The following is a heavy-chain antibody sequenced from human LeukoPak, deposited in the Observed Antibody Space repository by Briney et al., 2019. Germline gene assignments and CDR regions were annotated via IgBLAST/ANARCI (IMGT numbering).Heavy chain of an antibody. J-gene: IGHJ4*02. CDR1: GFTFSSYS. CDR2: ISSSTSYI. V-gene: IGHV3-21*01. CDR3: ARAGGSTVSHSDY. Sequence: PGRSLRLPCAASGFTFSSYSMNWIRQAPGKGLEWVSSISSSTSYIYYADSVKGRFTISKDNAKNSLYLQMNSLRAEDTAVYYCARAGGSTVSHSDYWGQGTLVTVSS. D-gene: IGHD4-17*01.